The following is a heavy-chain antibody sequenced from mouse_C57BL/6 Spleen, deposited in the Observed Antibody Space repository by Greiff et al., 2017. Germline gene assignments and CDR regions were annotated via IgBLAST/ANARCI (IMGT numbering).Heavy chain of an antibody. CDR2: KSYDGSN. J-gene: IGHJ4*01. CDR3: ARDLLFYAMDY. D-gene: IGHD2-1*01. V-gene: IGHV3-6*01. Sequence: EVQLVEPGPGLVKPSPSLSLTCSVTGYSITSGYYWNWIRQFPGNKLEWMGYKSYDGSNNYNPSLKNRISITRDTSKNQCFLKLNSVTTEDTATYYCARDLLFYAMDYWGQGTSVTVSS. CDR1: GYSITSGYY.